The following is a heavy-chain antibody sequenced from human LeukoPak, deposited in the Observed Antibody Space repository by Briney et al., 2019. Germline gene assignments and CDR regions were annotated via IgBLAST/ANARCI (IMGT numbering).Heavy chain of an antibody. V-gene: IGHV1-18*01. CDR2: ISGYNGNT. CDR1: GYTFPNYD. Sequence: ASVKVSCKTSGYTFPNYDIYWVRQAPGQGLECMGWISGYNGNTNYAQKLQGRVTMTTDTSTSTAYMELRSLKSDDTAVYYCASLKNYYDSSGYLVTDAFDIWGQGTMVTVSS. D-gene: IGHD3-22*01. CDR3: ASLKNYYDSSGYLVTDAFDI. J-gene: IGHJ3*02.